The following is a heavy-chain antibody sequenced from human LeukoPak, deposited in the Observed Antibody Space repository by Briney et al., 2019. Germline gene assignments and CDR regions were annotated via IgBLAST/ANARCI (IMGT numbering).Heavy chain of an antibody. CDR2: INSDGSTT. D-gene: IGHD6-13*01. Sequence: HPGGSLRLSCAASGFTLSSYWMHWVRQAPGKGLVWVSRINSDGSTTNYADSVKGRFTISRDNAKNTLYLQMDSLRAEDTAVYYCARGSGYSSSWYGTDLWGQGALVTVSS. CDR3: ARGSGYSSSWYGTDL. J-gene: IGHJ5*02. CDR1: GFTLSSYW. V-gene: IGHV3-74*01.